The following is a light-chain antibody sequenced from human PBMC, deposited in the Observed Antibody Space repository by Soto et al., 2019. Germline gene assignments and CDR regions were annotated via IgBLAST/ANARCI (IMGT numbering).Light chain of an antibody. CDR2: DAS. V-gene: IGKV3-15*01. CDR1: QSVNDN. Sequence: EIVMTQSPGTLSVSPGERVTLSCRASQSVNDNLAWYQQKPGQAPRLLIYDASTRAAGIPASFSGSGSGTEFTLTISSLQSEDFGVYYCHQYGRSPRTFGQGTKVEIK. CDR3: HQYGRSPRT. J-gene: IGKJ1*01.